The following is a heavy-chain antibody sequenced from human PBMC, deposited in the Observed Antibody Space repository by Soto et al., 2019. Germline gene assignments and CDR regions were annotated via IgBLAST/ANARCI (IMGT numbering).Heavy chain of an antibody. CDR2: INPYNGNT. D-gene: IGHD4-4*01. CDR1: GYTFTSYG. CDR3: ATREKAVTRGYYYYMDV. Sequence: GASVKVSCKASGYTFTSYGISWVRQAPGQGLEWMGGINPYNGNTIYAQKFQGRVTMTEDTSTDTAYMELSSLRSEDTAVYYCATREKAVTRGYYYYMDVWGKGTTVTVSS. V-gene: IGHV1-18*01. J-gene: IGHJ6*03.